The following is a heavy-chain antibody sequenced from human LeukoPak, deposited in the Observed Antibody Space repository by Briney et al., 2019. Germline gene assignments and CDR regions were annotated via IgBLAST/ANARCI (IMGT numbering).Heavy chain of an antibody. CDR2: ISGSDGST. D-gene: IGHD6-13*01. CDR1: GFTFSSYA. CDR3: AKERSGIPAAANY. Sequence: GGSLRLSYAASGFTFSSYAMSWVRQAPGKGLDWVSGISGSDGSTYYADSVKGRFTISRDNSKNTLYLQMNSLRAEDTAVYYCAKERSGIPAAANYWGQGTLVTVSS. J-gene: IGHJ4*02. V-gene: IGHV3-23*01.